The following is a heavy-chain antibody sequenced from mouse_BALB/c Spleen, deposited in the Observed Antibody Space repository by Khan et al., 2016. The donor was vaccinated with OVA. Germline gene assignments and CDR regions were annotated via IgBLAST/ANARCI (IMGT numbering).Heavy chain of an antibody. V-gene: IGHV2-6-7*01. CDR2: IWGEGST. D-gene: IGHD4-1*01. CDR1: GFSLTGYG. J-gene: IGHJ4*01. Sequence: QVQLKESGPGLVAPSQSLSITCTVSGFSLTGYGVNWVRQPPGKGLEWLGMIWGEGSTDYNSALKSRLSISKDNSKSQVFLKMNSPQTDDTARYYCARDRGLGRAMDYWGQGTSVTVSS. CDR3: ARDRGLGRAMDY.